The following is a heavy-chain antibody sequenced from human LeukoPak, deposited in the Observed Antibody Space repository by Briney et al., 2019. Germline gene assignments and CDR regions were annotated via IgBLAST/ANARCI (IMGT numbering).Heavy chain of an antibody. CDR3: ARDRGYGDPNNWFDP. CDR2: IYYSGST. D-gene: IGHD4-17*01. Sequence: SETLSLTCTVSGGSISIYYSSWIRKPPGKGPVWLGYIYYSGSTNYNPSLKSRVTISVDTSKNQFSLKLSSVTAADTAVYYCARDRGYGDPNNWFDPWGQGTLVTVSS. J-gene: IGHJ5*02. CDR1: GGSISIYY. V-gene: IGHV4-59*01.